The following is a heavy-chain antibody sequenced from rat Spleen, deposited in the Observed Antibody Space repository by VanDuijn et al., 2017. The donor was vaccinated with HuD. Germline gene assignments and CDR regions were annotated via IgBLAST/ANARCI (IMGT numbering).Heavy chain of an antibody. CDR3: ARRHYGYTDYFDY. J-gene: IGHJ2*01. D-gene: IGHD1-6*01. CDR2: ISYDGITT. V-gene: IGHV5-29*01. CDR1: GFTFNNYG. Sequence: EVQLVESGGGLVQPGRSLKLSCAASGFTFNNYGLAWVRQSPTKGLEWVAAISYDGITTYYRDSWRGRFTIASDNAKTTLYLQMVSLRSEDTATYYCARRHYGYTDYFDYWGQGVMVTVSS.